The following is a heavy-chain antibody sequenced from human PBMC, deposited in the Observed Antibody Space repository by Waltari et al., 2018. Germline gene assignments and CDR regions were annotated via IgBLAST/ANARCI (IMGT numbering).Heavy chain of an antibody. D-gene: IGHD6-13*01. V-gene: IGHV4-59*01. CDR3: ARGSGRQLTY. J-gene: IGHJ4*02. CDR1: GASMSNYY. Sequence: QVQLQESGPGLVKPSETLALTCTVSGASMSNYYWSWIRQPPGKGLEWIGYIYYSGTTNYNPSLKSRVTMSVDTSKNQFSLKLTSVTAADTAVYYCARGSGRQLTYWGQGTLVTVSS. CDR2: IYYSGTT.